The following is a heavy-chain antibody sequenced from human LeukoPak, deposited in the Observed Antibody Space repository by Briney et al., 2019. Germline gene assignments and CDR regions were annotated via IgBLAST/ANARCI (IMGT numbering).Heavy chain of an antibody. CDR2: IRVSDAGT. CDR1: GLTFNKYD. CDR3: AKAPLGRCTGAICYSFDY. J-gene: IGHJ4*02. V-gene: IGHV3-23*01. Sequence: PGVSLRLSCASSGLTFNKYDMSWVRQARGKGLEWVLAIRVSDAGTYYADSVKGRFTISRDNSKNTLYLQMNSLRAEDAAVYHCAKAPLGRCTGAICYSFDYWGQGTLVTVSS. D-gene: IGHD2-8*02.